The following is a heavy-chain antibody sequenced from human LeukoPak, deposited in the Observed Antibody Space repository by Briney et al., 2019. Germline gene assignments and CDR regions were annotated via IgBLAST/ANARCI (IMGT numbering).Heavy chain of an antibody. CDR2: ITADGGST. D-gene: IGHD5-18*01. CDR3: ASGPRGYSYGLAFED. CDR1: GFSFDDYA. J-gene: IGHJ4*02. V-gene: IGHV3-43*02. Sequence: GGSLRLSCAGSGFSFDDYAMHWVRQAPGKGLEWVSLITADGGSTYYADSVKGRFTISRDNSKNSLYVQMNSLGSEDTGFYYCASGPRGYSYGLAFEDWGQGTLVTVSS.